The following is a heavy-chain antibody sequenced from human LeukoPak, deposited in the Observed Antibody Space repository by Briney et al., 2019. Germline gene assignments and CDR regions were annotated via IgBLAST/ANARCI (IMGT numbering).Heavy chain of an antibody. CDR2: IIPIFGTA. D-gene: IGHD2-2*01. CDR3: ARGGVVGWPIDY. V-gene: IGHV1-69*06. CDR1: GGTFSSYA. J-gene: IGHJ4*02. Sequence: SVKVSCKASGGTFSSYAISWVRQAPGQGLEWMGGIIPIFGTANYAQKFQGRVTITADKSTSTAYMELSSPRSEDTAVYYCARGGVVGWPIDYWGQGTLVTVSS.